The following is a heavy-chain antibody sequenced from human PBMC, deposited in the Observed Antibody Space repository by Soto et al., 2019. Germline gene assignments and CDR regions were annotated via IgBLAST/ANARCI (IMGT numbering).Heavy chain of an antibody. CDR2: INPQTGGT. J-gene: IGHJ6*01. V-gene: IGHV1-2*02. CDR3: ARERYQVISDGMDV. D-gene: IGHD2-2*01. CDR1: GYTFTGYY. Sequence: ASVKVSCKASGYTFTGYYIHWVREAPGQGLEWMGWINPQTGGTSYAQKFQGRVTLSRDASINTAYLELSRLRFDDAAVYFCARERYQVISDGMDVW.